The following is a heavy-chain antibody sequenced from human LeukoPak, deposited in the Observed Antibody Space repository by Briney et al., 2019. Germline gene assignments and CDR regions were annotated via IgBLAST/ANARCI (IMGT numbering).Heavy chain of an antibody. J-gene: IGHJ4*02. CDR1: GGSIISSNYY. CDR2: IYYIGST. CDR3: ARVVGATGSSGY. Sequence: KPSETLSLTCTVSGGSIISSNYYWSWIRQPPGKGLEWIGYIYYIGSTNYNPSLKSRITISVDTSKSHFSLKLSSVTAADTAVYYCARVVGATGSSGYWGQGTLVTVSS. D-gene: IGHD1-26*01. V-gene: IGHV4-61*03.